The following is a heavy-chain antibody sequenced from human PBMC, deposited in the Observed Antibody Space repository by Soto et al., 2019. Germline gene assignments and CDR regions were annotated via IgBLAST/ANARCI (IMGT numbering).Heavy chain of an antibody. Sequence: SETLSLTCTVSGDSIISSGFYWGWVRQPPGKGLEWIGSIFYLGSSYYNPSLKSRVTMSVDTSKNQFSLRLRSVTAADTALYFCARHSLALRKNNWFDPWGQGXMVTVYS. CDR3: ARHSLALRKNNWFDP. CDR2: IFYLGSS. J-gene: IGHJ5*02. V-gene: IGHV4-39*01. D-gene: IGHD3-3*02. CDR1: GDSIISSGFY.